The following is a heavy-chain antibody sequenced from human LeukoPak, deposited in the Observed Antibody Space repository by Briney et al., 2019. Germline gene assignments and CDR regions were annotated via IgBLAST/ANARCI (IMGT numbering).Heavy chain of an antibody. Sequence: GGSLRPSCAASGFTFSSYGMSWVRQAPGKGLEWVSAISGSGGSTYYADSVKGRFTISRDNAKNSLYLQLNSLRAEDTAVYYCATTGSGSYYDYWGQGNLVTVSS. CDR1: GFTFSSYG. CDR3: ATTGSGSYYDY. V-gene: IGHV3-23*01. J-gene: IGHJ4*02. D-gene: IGHD1-26*01. CDR2: ISGSGGST.